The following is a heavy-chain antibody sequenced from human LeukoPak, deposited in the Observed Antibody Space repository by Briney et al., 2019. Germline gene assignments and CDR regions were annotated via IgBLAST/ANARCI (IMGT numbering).Heavy chain of an antibody. Sequence: SETLSLTCTVSGGSISSGTYYWSWIRQPAGKGLEWIGRIYTSGSTSYNPSLKSRVTISVDTSKNQFSLKLNSVTAADTAVYYCARLSYYYYYMDVWGRGTTVTVSS. CDR2: IYTSGST. V-gene: IGHV4-61*02. CDR3: ARLSYYYYYMDV. J-gene: IGHJ6*03. CDR1: GGSISSGTYY. D-gene: IGHD3-10*01.